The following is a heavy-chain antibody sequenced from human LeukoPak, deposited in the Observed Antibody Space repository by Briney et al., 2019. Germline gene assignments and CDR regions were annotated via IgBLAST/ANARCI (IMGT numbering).Heavy chain of an antibody. CDR3: ALQGDIVVVVAATPLRYYFDY. J-gene: IGHJ4*02. Sequence: SVKVSCKASGGTFSSYAISWVRQAPGQGLEWMGGIIPIFGTANYAQKVQGRVTITADESTSTAYMELSSLRSEDTAVYYCALQGDIVVVVAATPLRYYFDYWGQGTLVTVSS. V-gene: IGHV1-69*13. D-gene: IGHD2-15*01. CDR2: IIPIFGTA. CDR1: GGTFSSYA.